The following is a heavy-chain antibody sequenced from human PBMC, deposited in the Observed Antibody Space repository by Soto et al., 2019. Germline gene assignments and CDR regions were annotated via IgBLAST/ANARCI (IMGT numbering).Heavy chain of an antibody. D-gene: IGHD2-2*01. Sequence: GASVKVSCKASGYTFTNYGISWVRQAPGQGLEWMGWISPYNGNKKYPQKLQGRVTMTTDTSTRTSYMELRSLRSDDTAVYFCARDGDRCTSTRCSPWPDTHFDLWGRGTLVTVSS. CDR2: ISPYNGNK. V-gene: IGHV1-18*01. J-gene: IGHJ2*01. CDR1: GYTFTNYG. CDR3: ARDGDRCTSTRCSPWPDTHFDL.